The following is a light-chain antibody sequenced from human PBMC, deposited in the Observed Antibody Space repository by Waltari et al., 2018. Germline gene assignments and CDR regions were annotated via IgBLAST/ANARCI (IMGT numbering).Light chain of an antibody. V-gene: IGKV1-5*03. J-gene: IGKJ5*01. Sequence: DIQMTQSPSTLSASIGDRVTIPCRASQSISGWLAWYQQKPGKAPKLLIFKASKLQSGVPSRFSGSGSGTDFTLTISSLQPDDFATYYCQHYNSYSPITFGQGTRLEIK. CDR3: QHYNSYSPIT. CDR2: KAS. CDR1: QSISGW.